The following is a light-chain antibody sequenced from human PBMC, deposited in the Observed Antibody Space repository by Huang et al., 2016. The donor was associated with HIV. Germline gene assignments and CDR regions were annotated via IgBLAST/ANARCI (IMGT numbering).Light chain of an antibody. V-gene: IGKV3-15*01. CDR1: QSVSTK. CDR2: GAS. CDR3: QHYNNWPPFT. Sequence: EVVMMQSPATLSVSPGERATLSCRASQSVSTKLAWYQHKPGQAPRLLMYGASTRATGIPARFSGSGSGTEFTLTISSLQSEDFAVYYCQHYNNWPPFTFGPGTKVDIK. J-gene: IGKJ3*01.